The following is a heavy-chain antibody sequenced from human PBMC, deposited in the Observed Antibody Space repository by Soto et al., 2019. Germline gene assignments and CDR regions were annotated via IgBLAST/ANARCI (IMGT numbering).Heavy chain of an antibody. Sequence: GGSLRLSCAASGFTVSSNYMSWVRQAPGKGLEWVAVIYTGGSTYYADSVKGRFTTSRDNSKNTLYLQMNSLRAEDTAVYYCARGRYYDDYGGQGTLLTVSS. J-gene: IGHJ4*02. CDR1: GFTVSSNY. V-gene: IGHV3-53*01. CDR3: ARGRYYDDY. D-gene: IGHD3-22*01. CDR2: IYTGGST.